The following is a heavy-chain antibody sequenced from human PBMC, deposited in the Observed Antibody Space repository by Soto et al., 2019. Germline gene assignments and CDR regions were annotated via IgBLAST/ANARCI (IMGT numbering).Heavy chain of an antibody. CDR3: ARGYSGYDLKDY. Sequence: HPGGSLRLSCAASGFTFSTYAMHWVRQAPGKGLEWVAVISYDGNKKYYADSVKGRFTISRDNSKNTLYLQMNSLRDEDTAVYYCARGYSGYDLKDYWGQGTLVTVSS. J-gene: IGHJ4*02. D-gene: IGHD5-12*01. CDR1: GFTFSTYA. CDR2: ISYDGNKK. V-gene: IGHV3-30-3*01.